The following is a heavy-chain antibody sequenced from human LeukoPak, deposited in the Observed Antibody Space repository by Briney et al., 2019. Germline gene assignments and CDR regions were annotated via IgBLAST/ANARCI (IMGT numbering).Heavy chain of an antibody. CDR3: TRDGRGSNFDY. D-gene: IGHD2-15*01. CDR2: IRSKAYGETT. Sequence: GESLRLSCTVSGFPFGDYHMTWFRQAPGKGLEWVGGIRSKAYGETTQYAASVKGRFSISRDDSKSTAYLQMNSLRTEDTAVYYCTRDGRGSNFDYWGQGTLVTVSS. V-gene: IGHV3-49*03. J-gene: IGHJ4*02. CDR1: GFPFGDYH.